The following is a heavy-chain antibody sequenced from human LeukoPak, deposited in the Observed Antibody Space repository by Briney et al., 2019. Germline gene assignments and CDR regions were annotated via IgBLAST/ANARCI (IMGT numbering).Heavy chain of an antibody. V-gene: IGHV4-31*03. J-gene: IGHJ5*02. CDR3: AREYGDDNWFDP. CDR2: IYYSGST. Sequence: SETLSLTCTVSGGSISSGGYYWSWIRQHPGKGLEWIGYIYYSGSTYYNPSLKSRVTISVDTSKNQFSLKLSSVTAADTAVYYCAREYGDDNWFDPWGQGTLVTVSS. CDR1: GGSISSGGYY. D-gene: IGHD4-17*01.